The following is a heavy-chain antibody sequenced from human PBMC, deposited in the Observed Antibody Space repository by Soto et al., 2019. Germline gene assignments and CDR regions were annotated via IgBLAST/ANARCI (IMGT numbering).Heavy chain of an antibody. Sequence: GGSLRLSCTAYGFTFNDYVMTWVRQAPGKGLEFVGAVRSDGTSEYAASVKDRFSVSRDDSKRIAYVQMNSLKTDDTAMYYCTMWPGNGQSNFKYWGQGVLVTVSS. V-gene: IGHV3-49*04. CDR2: VRSDGTS. CDR3: TMWPGNGQSNFKY. J-gene: IGHJ4*02. CDR1: GFTFNDYV. D-gene: IGHD2-21*01.